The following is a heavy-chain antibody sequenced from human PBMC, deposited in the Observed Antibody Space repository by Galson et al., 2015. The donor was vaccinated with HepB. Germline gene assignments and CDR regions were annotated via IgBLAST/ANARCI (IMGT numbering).Heavy chain of an antibody. CDR2: ISAYNGNT. J-gene: IGHJ4*02. Sequence: SCKASGYTFTSYGISWVRQAPGQGLEWMGWISAYNGNTNYAQKLQGRVTMTTDTSTSTAYMELRSLRSDDTAVYYCASTNSGSYLPDYWGQGTLVTVSS. V-gene: IGHV1-18*04. CDR1: GYTFTSYG. CDR3: ASTNSGSYLPDY. D-gene: IGHD1-26*01.